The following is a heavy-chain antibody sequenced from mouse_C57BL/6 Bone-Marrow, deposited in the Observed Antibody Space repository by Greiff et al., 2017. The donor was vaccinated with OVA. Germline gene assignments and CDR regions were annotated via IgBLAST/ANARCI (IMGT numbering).Heavy chain of an antibody. Sequence: EVKLVESGGGLVQPKGSLKLSCAASGFSFNTYAMNWVRQAPGKGLEWVARIRSKSNNYATYYADSVKDRFTISRDDSESMLYLQMNNLKTEDTAMYYCVRRGETYAMDYWGQGTSVTVSS. V-gene: IGHV10-1*01. CDR1: GFSFNTYA. CDR3: VRRGETYAMDY. J-gene: IGHJ4*01. D-gene: IGHD2-13*01. CDR2: IRSKSNNYAT.